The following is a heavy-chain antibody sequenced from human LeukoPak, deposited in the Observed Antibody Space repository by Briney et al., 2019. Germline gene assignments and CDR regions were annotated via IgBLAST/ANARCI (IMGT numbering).Heavy chain of an antibody. CDR3: TLRNF. Sequence: SETLSLTCTVSGGSISGSTYYWGWVRQPPGKGLEWIGSIYYSGSTYYNPSLKSRVTISVDTSRNQFSLKLSSVTAADTAVYFCTLRNFWGQGSLVTVSS. V-gene: IGHV4-39*01. CDR1: GGSISGSTYY. CDR2: IYYSGST. J-gene: IGHJ4*02.